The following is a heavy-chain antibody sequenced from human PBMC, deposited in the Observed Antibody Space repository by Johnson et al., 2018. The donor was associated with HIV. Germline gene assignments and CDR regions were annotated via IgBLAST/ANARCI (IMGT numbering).Heavy chain of an antibody. CDR1: GFTFSSYA. CDR2: ISYDGSNK. Sequence: QLVESGGGVVQPGRSLRLSCAASGFTFSSYAMHWVRQAPGKGLEWVAVISYDGSNKYYADSVKGRFTISRDNSKNTLYLQMNSLRAEDTAVYYCARGGGDKSPWRAFDVWGRGTMVTVSS. D-gene: IGHD2-21*02. V-gene: IGHV3-30*04. CDR3: ARGGGDKSPWRAFDV. J-gene: IGHJ3*01.